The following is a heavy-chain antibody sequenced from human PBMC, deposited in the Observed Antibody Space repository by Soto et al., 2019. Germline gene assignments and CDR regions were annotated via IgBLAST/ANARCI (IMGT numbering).Heavy chain of an antibody. CDR1: GGSFSGYA. J-gene: IGHJ6*02. CDR2: IIPIFGTA. CDR3: ARVNGQVAISYYRYGMDV. Sequence: QVQLVQSGAEVKKPGSSVKVSCKASGGSFSGYAISWVRQAPGQGLEWMGGIIPIFGTANYAQIFQGRVTITADESTSTAYMELNSLTSEDTAVYYCARVNGQVAISYYRYGMDVWGQGTTVTVSS. D-gene: IGHD1-26*01. V-gene: IGHV1-69*01.